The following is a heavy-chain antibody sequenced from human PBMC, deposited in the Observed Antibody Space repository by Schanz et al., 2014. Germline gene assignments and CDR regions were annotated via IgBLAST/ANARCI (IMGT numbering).Heavy chain of an antibody. J-gene: IGHJ5*02. CDR2: ISGSGGST. CDR3: ARAGYDADNWFDP. D-gene: IGHD2-2*01. V-gene: IGHV3-23*04. Sequence: EVQLVQSGGGLVQPGGSWRLSGEASGLTLSSYAMSWVRKAPGKGLEWVSVISGSGGSTYYADSVKGRFTISRDNPKNTLFLQMNSLRAEDTAVYYCARAGYDADNWFDPWGQGTLVTVSS. CDR1: GLTLSSYA.